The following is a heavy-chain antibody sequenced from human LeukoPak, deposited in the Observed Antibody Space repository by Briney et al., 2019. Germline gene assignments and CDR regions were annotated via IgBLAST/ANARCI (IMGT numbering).Heavy chain of an antibody. Sequence: GGSLRLSCAASGFTFSSYWMSWVRQAPGKGLEWVANIKQDGSDKYYVDSVKGRFTISRDNAKNSLYLQMNSLRAEDTAVYYCTGYFSISRNHYWGQGTLVTVSS. CDR2: IKQDGSDK. V-gene: IGHV3-7*01. CDR3: TGYFSISRNHY. D-gene: IGHD1-14*01. J-gene: IGHJ4*02. CDR1: GFTFSSYW.